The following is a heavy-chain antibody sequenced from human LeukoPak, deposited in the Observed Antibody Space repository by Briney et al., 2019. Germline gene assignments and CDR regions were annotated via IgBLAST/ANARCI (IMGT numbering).Heavy chain of an antibody. J-gene: IGHJ4*02. V-gene: IGHV7-4-1*02. CDR1: GYTFTRYA. CDR3: ARHDNDDDFDY. Sequence: ASVKVSCKASGYTFTRYAINWLRQAPGQGLEWMGWINMYTTNPAYAQGFTERFVFSLDTSVTTAYLQISNLKTEDTAVYYCARHDNDDDFDYWGQGTLVTVSS. CDR2: INMYTTNP. D-gene: IGHD3-16*01.